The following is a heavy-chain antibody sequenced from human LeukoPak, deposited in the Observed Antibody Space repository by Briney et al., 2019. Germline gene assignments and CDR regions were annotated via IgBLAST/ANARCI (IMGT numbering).Heavy chain of an antibody. CDR1: GFTFDDYA. D-gene: IGHD6-13*01. CDR3: AKDRYYSSPTGAFDI. J-gene: IGHJ3*02. Sequence: PGRSLRLSCAASGFTFDDYAMHWVRQAPGKGLEWVSGISWNSGSIGYADSVKGRFTISRDNAKNSLFLQMNSLRAEDMALYYCAKDRYYSSPTGAFDIWGQGTMVTVPS. CDR2: ISWNSGSI. V-gene: IGHV3-9*03.